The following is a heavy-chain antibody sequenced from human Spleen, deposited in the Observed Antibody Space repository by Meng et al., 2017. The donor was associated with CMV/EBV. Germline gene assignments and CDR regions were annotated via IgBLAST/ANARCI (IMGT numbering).Heavy chain of an antibody. CDR3: ARGRYSMY. CDR2: IDHTGST. Sequence: TLPLPCAVYGGSFSTYSWNWIRQPPGKGLEWIGEIDHTGSTDYNPSLKRRVTISLDTSKNQFSLLLTSVTAADTAVYYCARGRYSMYWGQGTLVTVSS. D-gene: IGHD6-13*01. J-gene: IGHJ4*02. V-gene: IGHV4-34*01. CDR1: GGSFSTYS.